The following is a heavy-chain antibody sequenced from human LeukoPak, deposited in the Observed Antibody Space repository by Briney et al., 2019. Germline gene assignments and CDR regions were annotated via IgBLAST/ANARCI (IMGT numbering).Heavy chain of an antibody. Sequence: KASETLSLTCTVSGGSISSGGYYWSWLRQPPGKGLEWIGYIYHSGSTYYNPSLKSRVTISVATSKNQFSLKLSSVTAADSAVYYCARETGRYFDGLLVGRTWFDHWGQGTLVTVSS. V-gene: IGHV4-30-2*01. J-gene: IGHJ5*02. CDR1: GGSISSGGYY. CDR2: IYHSGST. CDR3: ARETGRYFDGLLVGRTWFDH. D-gene: IGHD3-9*01.